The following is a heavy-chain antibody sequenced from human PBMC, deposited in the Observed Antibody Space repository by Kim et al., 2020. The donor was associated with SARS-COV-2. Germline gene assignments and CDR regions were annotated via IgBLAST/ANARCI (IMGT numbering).Heavy chain of an antibody. CDR1: GFTFSSYS. D-gene: IGHD1-26*01. V-gene: IGHV3-48*04. CDR2: ISSSSSTI. J-gene: IGHJ3*02. Sequence: GGSLRLSCAASGFTFSSYSMNWVRQAPGKGLEWVSYISSSSSTIYYADSVKGRFTISRDNAKNPLYLQMNSLRAEDTAVYYCARVRGEQPQKPNDAFDIWGQGTMVTVSS. CDR3: ARVRGEQPQKPNDAFDI.